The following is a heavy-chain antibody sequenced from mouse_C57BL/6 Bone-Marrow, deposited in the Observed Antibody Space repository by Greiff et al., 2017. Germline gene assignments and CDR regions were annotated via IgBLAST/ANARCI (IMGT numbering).Heavy chain of an antibody. CDR1: GYTFTSYG. D-gene: IGHD1-1*01. Sequence: QVQLQQSGAELARPGASVKLSCKASGYTFTSYGISWVKQRTGQGLEWIGEIYPRSGNNYYNEKLKGKATLTADKSSSTAYMELRSLTSEDSAVYFCARFPIYYYGSAWFAYWGQGTLVTVSA. J-gene: IGHJ3*01. CDR2: IYPRSGNN. CDR3: ARFPIYYYGSAWFAY. V-gene: IGHV1-81*01.